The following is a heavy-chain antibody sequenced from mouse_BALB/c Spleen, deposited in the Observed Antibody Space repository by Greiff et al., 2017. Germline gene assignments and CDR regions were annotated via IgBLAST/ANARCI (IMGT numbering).Heavy chain of an antibody. CDR1: GFSLTSYD. J-gene: IGHJ4*01. Sequence: QVQLKESGPGLVAPSQSLSITCTVSGFSLTSYDISWIRQPPGKGLEWLGVIWTGGGTYYNSAFMSRLSISKDNSKSQVFLKMNSLQTDDTAIYYRVRDRGLPLYAMDYWGQGTSVTVSS. V-gene: IGHV2-9-2*01. CDR3: VRDRGLPLYAMDY. D-gene: IGHD2-2*01. CDR2: IWTGGGT.